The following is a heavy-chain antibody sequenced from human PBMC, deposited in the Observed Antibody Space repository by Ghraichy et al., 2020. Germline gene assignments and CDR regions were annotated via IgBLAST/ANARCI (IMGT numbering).Heavy chain of an antibody. CDR1: GFSFGGYS. V-gene: IGHV3-48*02. Sequence: LSLTCAASGFSFGGYSMNWVRQAPGKGLEWLSYISSASDATRYADSVKGRFTISRDNAKNSLYLQMNSLREEDTAVYYCAGDRTEPNFDYWGQGTLVAVSS. CDR3: AGDRTEPNFDY. D-gene: IGHD1-14*01. J-gene: IGHJ4*02. CDR2: ISSASDAT.